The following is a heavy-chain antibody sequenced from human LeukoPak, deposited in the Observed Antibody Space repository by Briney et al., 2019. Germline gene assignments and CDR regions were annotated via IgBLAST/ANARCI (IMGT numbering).Heavy chain of an antibody. CDR2: INPNSGGT. J-gene: IGHJ3*02. CDR3: ARDRSSLYYYGSGNAFDI. Sequence: ASVKVSCKASGYTFTSYGISWVRQAPGQGLEWMGWINPNSGGTNYAQKFQGRVTMTRDTSISTAYMELSRLRSDDTAVYYCARDRSSLYYYGSGNAFDIWGQGTMVTVSS. V-gene: IGHV1-2*02. D-gene: IGHD3-10*01. CDR1: GYTFTSYG.